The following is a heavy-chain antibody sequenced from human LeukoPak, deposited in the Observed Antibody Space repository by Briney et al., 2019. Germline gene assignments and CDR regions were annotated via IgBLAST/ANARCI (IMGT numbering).Heavy chain of an antibody. CDR3: AKKGQDIVVVPGAIEDY. Sequence: GGSLRLSCAASGFTVSSNYMSWVRQAPGKGLEWVSIIYSGGSTYYADSVKGRFTISRDNSKNTLYLQMNSLRAEDTAVYYCAKKGQDIVVVPGAIEDYWGQGTLVTVSS. D-gene: IGHD2-2*01. V-gene: IGHV3-66*01. J-gene: IGHJ4*02. CDR1: GFTVSSNY. CDR2: IYSGGST.